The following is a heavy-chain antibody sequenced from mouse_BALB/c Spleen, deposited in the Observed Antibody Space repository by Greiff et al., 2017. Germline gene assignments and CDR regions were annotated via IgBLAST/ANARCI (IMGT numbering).Heavy chain of an antibody. D-gene: IGHD1-1*01. CDR1: GYAFSSSW. J-gene: IGHJ4*01. Sequence: QVQLQQSGPELVKPGASVKISCKASGYAFSSSWMNWVKQRPGQGLEWIGRIYPGDGDTNYNGKFKGKATLTADKSSSTAYMQLSSLTSVDSAVYFCARRIYYGSSWGAMDYWGQGTSVTVSS. CDR2: IYPGDGDT. V-gene: IGHV1-82*01. CDR3: ARRIYYGSSWGAMDY.